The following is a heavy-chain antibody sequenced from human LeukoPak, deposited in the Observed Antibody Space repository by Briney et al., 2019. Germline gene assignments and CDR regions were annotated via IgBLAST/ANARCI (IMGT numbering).Heavy chain of an antibody. CDR3: ARGSSGQLVTYYYYGMDV. V-gene: IGHV1-69*13. Sequence: SVKVSCKASGGTFSSYAISWVRQAPGQGLEWMGGIIPIFGTANYAQKFQGRVTITADESTSTAYMELSSLRSEDTAVYYCARGSSGQLVTYYYYGMDVWGQGTTVTVSS. J-gene: IGHJ6*02. CDR2: IIPIFGTA. D-gene: IGHD6-6*01. CDR1: GGTFSSYA.